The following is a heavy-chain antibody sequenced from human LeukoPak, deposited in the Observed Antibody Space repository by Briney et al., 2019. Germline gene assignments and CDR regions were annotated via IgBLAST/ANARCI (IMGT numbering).Heavy chain of an antibody. Sequence: GESLKISCKGSGYSSTSYWIGWVRQMPGKGLEWMGIIYPGDSDTRYSPSFQGQVTISADKSISTAYLQWSSLKASDTAMYYCAREAAIAVAGPWFDPWGQGTLVTVSS. CDR1: GYSSTSYW. D-gene: IGHD6-19*01. CDR3: AREAAIAVAGPWFDP. J-gene: IGHJ5*02. CDR2: IYPGDSDT. V-gene: IGHV5-51*01.